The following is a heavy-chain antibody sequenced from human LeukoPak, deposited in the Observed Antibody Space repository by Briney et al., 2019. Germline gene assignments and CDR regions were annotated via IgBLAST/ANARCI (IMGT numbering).Heavy chain of an antibody. V-gene: IGHV3-23*01. D-gene: IGHD2-8*01. J-gene: IGHJ4*02. CDR3: TKDMLLPWN. CDR1: GFMFSSYV. Sequence: AGGSLRLSCAASGFMFSSYVMSWVRQAPGKGLEWVSLISNNDGSTYYADSVKGRFTISRDNSKNTLYLQMSSLRAEDTAVYYCTKDMLLPWNWGQGTLVTVSS. CDR2: ISNNDGST.